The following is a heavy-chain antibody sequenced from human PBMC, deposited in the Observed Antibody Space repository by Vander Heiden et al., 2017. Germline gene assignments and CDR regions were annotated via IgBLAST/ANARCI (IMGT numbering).Heavy chain of an antibody. D-gene: IGHD2-2*01. CDR3: AREYIVVVPAAQNWFDP. CDR2: IDYGGST. V-gene: IGHV4-31*03. J-gene: IGHJ5*02. CDR1: VGSISSGGYY. Sequence: QVQLQESGPGLVKPSQTLSLTCTVSVGSISSGGYYWSWIRQHPGKGLEWIGYIDYGGSTYYNPSLKSRVTISVDTSKNQFSLKLSSVTAADTAVYYCAREYIVVVPAAQNWFDPWGQGTLVTVSS.